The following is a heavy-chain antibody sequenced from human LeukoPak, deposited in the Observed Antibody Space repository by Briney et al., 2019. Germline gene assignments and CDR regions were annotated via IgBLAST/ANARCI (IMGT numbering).Heavy chain of an antibody. Sequence: GGSLRLSCAASGFTFSSYAMSWVRQALGKGLEWVSAISGSGGSTYYADSVKGRFTISRDNSKNTLYLQMNSLRAEDTAVYYCAKRGAYDTYLYFQHWGQGTLVTVSP. V-gene: IGHV3-23*01. CDR3: AKRGAYDTYLYFQH. J-gene: IGHJ1*01. CDR1: GFTFSSYA. D-gene: IGHD3-22*01. CDR2: ISGSGGST.